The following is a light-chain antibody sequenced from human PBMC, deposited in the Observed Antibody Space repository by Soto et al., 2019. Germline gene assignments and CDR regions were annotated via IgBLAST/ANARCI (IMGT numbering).Light chain of an antibody. CDR2: WAS. J-gene: IGKJ1*01. V-gene: IGKV4-1*01. Sequence: DIVMTQSPDSLAVSLGERATINCKSSQSVLYSSNNKNYLAWYQQKPGQPPKLLIYWASTRESGVPDRFSGSGSGSDFTLTISSPLAEDVAVYYGDQCYSSPQTFGKGTKVEIK. CDR3: DQCYSSPQT. CDR1: QSVLYSSNNKNY.